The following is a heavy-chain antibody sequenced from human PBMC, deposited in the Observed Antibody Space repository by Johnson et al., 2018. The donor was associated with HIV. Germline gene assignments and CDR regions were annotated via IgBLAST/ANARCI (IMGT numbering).Heavy chain of an antibody. Sequence: VQLVESGGGVVRPGESLRLSCATSGFNFDEYGMSWVRQAPGKGPEWVAGINWKGGSVGYADSVKGRFTVSRDSDTPSRYLQMNSLRAEDTALYYCARDWYYYDSSGYYYAVMVDAFDIWGQGT. CDR3: ARDWYYYDSSGYYYAVMVDAFDI. D-gene: IGHD3-22*01. J-gene: IGHJ3*02. CDR2: INWKGGSV. V-gene: IGHV3-20*04. CDR1: GFNFDEYG.